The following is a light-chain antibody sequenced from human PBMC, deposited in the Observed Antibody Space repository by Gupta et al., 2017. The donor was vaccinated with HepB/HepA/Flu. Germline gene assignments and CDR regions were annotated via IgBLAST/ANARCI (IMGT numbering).Light chain of an antibody. J-gene: IGLJ3*02. CDR1: SSNIGSNY. CDR2: RNN. CDR3: AAWDDSLSGFWV. V-gene: IGLV1-47*01. Sequence: SVLPQPPSASATPGQRLTISCSGSSSNIGSNYVYWYQQLPGTAPKLLIYRNNQRPSGVPDRFSGSKSGTSASLAISGLRSEEEDDYYCAAWDDSLSGFWVFGGGTKLTVL.